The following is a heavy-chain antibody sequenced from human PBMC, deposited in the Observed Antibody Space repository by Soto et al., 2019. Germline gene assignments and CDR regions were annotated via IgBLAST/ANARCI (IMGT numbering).Heavy chain of an antibody. Sequence: GGSLRLSCAASGFSFDTYAMTWVRQAPGKGLDWVSAVSASGERTYYADSVRGRFIISRDNSKNMLFLEMNGLRGEDSAVYYCERDRRPRNTIFGVVSGGWGQGTLVTVSS. CDR1: GFSFDTYA. D-gene: IGHD3-3*02. J-gene: IGHJ4*02. CDR2: VSASGERT. V-gene: IGHV3-23*01. CDR3: ERDRRPRNTIFGVVSGG.